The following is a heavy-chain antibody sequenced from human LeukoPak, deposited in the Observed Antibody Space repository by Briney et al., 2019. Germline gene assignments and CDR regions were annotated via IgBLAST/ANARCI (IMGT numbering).Heavy chain of an antibody. CDR2: ISSSSSYI. Sequence: EGSLRLSCAASGFTFSSYSMNWVRQAPGKGLEWVSSISSSSSYIYYADSVKGRFTISRDNAKNSLYLQMNSLRAEDTAVYYCARDKYDFWSGFLRGDIFDYWGQGTLVTVSS. CDR3: ARDKYDFWSGFLRGDIFDY. J-gene: IGHJ4*02. D-gene: IGHD3-3*01. CDR1: GFTFSSYS. V-gene: IGHV3-21*01.